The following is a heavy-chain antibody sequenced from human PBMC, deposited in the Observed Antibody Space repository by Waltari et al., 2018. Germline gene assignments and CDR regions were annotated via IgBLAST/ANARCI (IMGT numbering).Heavy chain of an antibody. CDR3: ARDRQHSYCNSLDP. CDR1: GGPISTYH. J-gene: IGHJ5*02. V-gene: IGHV4-4*08. D-gene: IGHD3-10*01. Sequence: QVQLQESGPGLVKPSETLSLTCTVSGGPISTYHWKWIRQPPGKGLEWIGDVYNGGSTRYNTSRQGRVTISLDTSKNPFSLNLSSMTAADTAVYYCARDRQHSYCNSLDPWGQGTLVTVSS. CDR2: VYNGGST.